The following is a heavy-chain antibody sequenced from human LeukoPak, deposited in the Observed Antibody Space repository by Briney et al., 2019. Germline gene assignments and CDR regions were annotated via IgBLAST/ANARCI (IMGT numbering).Heavy chain of an antibody. CDR2: IYYSGST. Sequence: SETLSLTCTVSGGSISSYYWSWIRQPPGKGLEWIGYIYYSGSTDYNPSLKSRVTISVDTSKNQFSLKLSSVTAADTAVYYCARTDFWSGYPTDYWGQGTLVTVSS. D-gene: IGHD3-3*01. CDR3: ARTDFWSGYPTDY. J-gene: IGHJ4*02. CDR1: GGSISSYY. V-gene: IGHV4-59*01.